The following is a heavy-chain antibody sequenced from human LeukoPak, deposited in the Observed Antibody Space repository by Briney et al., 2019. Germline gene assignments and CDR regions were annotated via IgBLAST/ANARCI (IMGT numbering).Heavy chain of an antibody. Sequence: SVKVSCKASGYTFTSYAISWVRQAPGQGLEWMGGIIPIFGTANYAQKFQGRVTITADESTSTAYMELSSLRSEDTAVYYCARVRPYYDFWSGYYTDPYFDLWGRGTLVTVSS. V-gene: IGHV1-69*13. J-gene: IGHJ2*01. CDR1: GYTFTSYA. CDR3: ARVRPYYDFWSGYYTDPYFDL. D-gene: IGHD3-3*01. CDR2: IIPIFGTA.